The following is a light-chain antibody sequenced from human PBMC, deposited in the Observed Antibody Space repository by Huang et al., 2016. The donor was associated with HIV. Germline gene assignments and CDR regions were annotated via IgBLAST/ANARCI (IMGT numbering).Light chain of an antibody. Sequence: EIVLTQSPATLSLSPGERATLSCRASQSVSSYLAWYQQKPGQAPRLLSYDASSRATGIPARFSGSGSGTDFTLTISSLEPEDFAVYYCQQRSNWPRTFGQGTKVEIK. V-gene: IGKV3-11*01. J-gene: IGKJ1*01. CDR1: QSVSSY. CDR2: DAS. CDR3: QQRSNWPRT.